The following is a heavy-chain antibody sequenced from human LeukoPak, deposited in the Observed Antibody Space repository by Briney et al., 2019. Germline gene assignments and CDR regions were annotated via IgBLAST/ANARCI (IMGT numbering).Heavy chain of an antibody. D-gene: IGHD2-15*01. V-gene: IGHV3-48*01. CDR2: ITTTSNI. CDR1: GFTFSSYS. Sequence: GGSLRLSCAASGFTFSSYSMNWLRQAPGKGLEWVSHITTTSNIYGADSVKGRFTISRDNAKNSLYLQMNSLRADDTAVYYCARDKDYAFDIWGQGTMVTVSS. J-gene: IGHJ3*02. CDR3: ARDKDYAFDI.